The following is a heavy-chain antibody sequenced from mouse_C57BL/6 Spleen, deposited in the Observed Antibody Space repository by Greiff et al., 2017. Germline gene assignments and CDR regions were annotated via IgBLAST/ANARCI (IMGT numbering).Heavy chain of an antibody. CDR1: GFSLTSYG. CDR2: IWSGGST. V-gene: IGHV2-4*01. CDR3: AKTADLGYFDV. Sequence: VQRVESGPGLVQPSQSLSITCTVSGFSLTSYGVHWVRQPPGKGLEWLGVIWSGGSTDYNAAFISRLSISKDNSKSQVFFKMNSLQADDTAIYYCAKTADLGYFDVWGTGTTVTVSS. J-gene: IGHJ1*03.